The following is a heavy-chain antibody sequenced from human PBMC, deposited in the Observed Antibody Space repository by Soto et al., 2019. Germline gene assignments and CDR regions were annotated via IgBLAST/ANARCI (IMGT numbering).Heavy chain of an antibody. D-gene: IGHD3-3*01. Sequence: QVQLQESGPGLVKPSQTLSLTCTVSGGSISSGGYYWSWIRQHPGKGLKWIGYIYYSGSTYYNPSLKCRVTISVATSRNQFSLKLSSVTAADTAVDYCARTGGIFGVNFDYWGQGTLVTVSS. CDR1: GGSISSGGYY. V-gene: IGHV4-31*03. CDR2: IYYSGST. CDR3: ARTGGIFGVNFDY. J-gene: IGHJ4*02.